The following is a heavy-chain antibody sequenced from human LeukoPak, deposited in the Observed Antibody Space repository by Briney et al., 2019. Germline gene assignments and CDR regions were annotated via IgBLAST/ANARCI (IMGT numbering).Heavy chain of an antibody. Sequence: SQTLSLTCTVSGGSISSGSYYWSWIRQPAGKGLEWIGRIYTSGSTNYNPSLKSRGTISVDTSKNQFSLKLSSVTAADTAVYYCARGIVVVPAAGGFDYYYYMDVWGKGTTVTVSS. CDR1: GGSISSGSYY. J-gene: IGHJ6*03. D-gene: IGHD2-2*01. CDR3: ARGIVVVPAAGGFDYYYYMDV. V-gene: IGHV4-61*02. CDR2: IYTSGST.